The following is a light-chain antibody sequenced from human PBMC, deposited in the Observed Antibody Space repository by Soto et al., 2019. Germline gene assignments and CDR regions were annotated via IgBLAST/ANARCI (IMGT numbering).Light chain of an antibody. V-gene: IGLV2-14*01. Sequence: QSVLTQPASVSGSPGQSITITCAGTSNDVGGYSYVSWYQQYPGKAPKLIIYEVDNRPSGVSHRFSGSKSGNTASLTVSGLQAADEADYFCKSYAGSNTYVFGSGTKVTVL. CDR1: SNDVGGYSY. J-gene: IGLJ1*01. CDR2: EVD. CDR3: KSYAGSNTYV.